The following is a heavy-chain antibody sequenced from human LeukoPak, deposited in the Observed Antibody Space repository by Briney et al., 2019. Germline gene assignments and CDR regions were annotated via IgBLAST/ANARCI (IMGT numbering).Heavy chain of an antibody. CDR1: GFTFSSYS. Sequence: GGSLRLSCAASGFTFSSYSMNWVRQAPGKGLEWVSYISSSSSTIYYADSVKGRFTISRDNAKNSLYLQMNSLRAEDTALYYCAKDMTSSLQLAVFDYWGQGTLVTVSS. CDR3: AKDMTSSLQLAVFDY. CDR2: ISSSSSTI. V-gene: IGHV3-48*01. J-gene: IGHJ4*02. D-gene: IGHD6-6*01.